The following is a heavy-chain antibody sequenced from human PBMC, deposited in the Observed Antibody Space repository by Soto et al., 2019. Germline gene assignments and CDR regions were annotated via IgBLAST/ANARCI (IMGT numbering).Heavy chain of an antibody. CDR3: ASPLGYSSGWYLTMDV. V-gene: IGHV5-10-1*01. CDR1: GYSFTSYW. Sequence: GESLKISCKGSGYSFTSYWISWVHQMPGKGLEWMGRIDPSDSYTNYSPSFQGHVTISADKSISTAYLQWSSLKASDTAMYYCASPLGYSSGWYLTMDVWGQGTTVTVSS. J-gene: IGHJ6*02. CDR2: IDPSDSYT. D-gene: IGHD6-19*01.